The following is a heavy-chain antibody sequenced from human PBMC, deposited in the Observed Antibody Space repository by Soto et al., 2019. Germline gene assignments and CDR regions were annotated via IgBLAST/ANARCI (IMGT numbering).Heavy chain of an antibody. J-gene: IGHJ3*02. CDR1: RFTFSGYW. CDR3: ARGARI. CDR2: IKEDGSEK. Sequence: EVQLVESGGDLVQPGGSLRLSCSDSRFTFSGYWMYWVRQAPGKGLYWVANIKEDGSEKNYVDSVRGRFTISRDNAKNSLYLQMNSLRAEDTAVYYCARGARIWGQGTMVTVS. V-gene: IGHV3-7*01.